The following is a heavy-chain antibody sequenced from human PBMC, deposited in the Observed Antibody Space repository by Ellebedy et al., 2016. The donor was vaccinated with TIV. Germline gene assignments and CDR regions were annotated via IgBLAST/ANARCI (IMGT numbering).Heavy chain of an antibody. CDR3: ARVRGYSHYGMDV. J-gene: IGHJ6*02. V-gene: IGHV3-21*01. CDR1: GFTFSTYA. D-gene: IGHD5-12*01. Sequence: GESLKISCVGSGFTFSTYAMAWVRQTPGKGLEWVSSISSSSSYIYYADSVKGRFTISRDNAKNSLYLQMNSLRAEDTAVYYCARVRGYSHYGMDVWGQGTTVTVSS. CDR2: ISSSSSYI.